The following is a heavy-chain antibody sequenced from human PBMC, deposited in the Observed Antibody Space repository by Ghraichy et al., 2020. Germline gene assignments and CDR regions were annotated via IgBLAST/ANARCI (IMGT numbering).Heavy chain of an antibody. CDR2: ISSSSSTI. D-gene: IGHD3-3*01. CDR3: ARGRARRRFLSVGY. CDR1: GFTFSSYS. Sequence: GGSLRLSCAASGFTFSSYSMNWVRQAPGKGLEWVSYISSSSSTIYYADSVKGRFTISRDNAKNSLYLQMNSLRAEDTAVYYCARGRARRRFLSVGYWGQGTLVTVSS. V-gene: IGHV3-48*01. J-gene: IGHJ4*02.